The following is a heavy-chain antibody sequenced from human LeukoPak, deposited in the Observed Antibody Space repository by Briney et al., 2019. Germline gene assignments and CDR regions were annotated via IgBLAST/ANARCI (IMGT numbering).Heavy chain of an antibody. J-gene: IGHJ3*02. CDR1: GCSITSYY. Sequence: PSETLSLTCTISGCSITSYYWSWVRQPPGKGLEWIGYIYYSGSTNYNPSLKSRVTISVDTTTHQYSLKLSSATEADTAVYYCARDYFDTSRDASDIWGQGTMVTVSS. CDR3: ARDYFDTSRDASDI. D-gene: IGHD3-22*01. CDR2: IYYSGST. V-gene: IGHV4-59*01.